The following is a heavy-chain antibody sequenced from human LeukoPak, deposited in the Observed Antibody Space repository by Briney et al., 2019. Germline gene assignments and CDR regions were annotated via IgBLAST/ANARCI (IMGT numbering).Heavy chain of an antibody. V-gene: IGHV3-23*01. CDR2: LSGSGGTT. CDR3: AKDLMGYGDYAEYFQH. Sequence: GGSLRLSCAASGFTFSSYAMSWVRQAPGKGLEWVSALSGSGGTTYYADSVKGRFTISRDNSKNTLYLQVNSLRAEDTAVYYCAKDLMGYGDYAEYFQHWGQGTLVTVSS. J-gene: IGHJ1*01. CDR1: GFTFSSYA. D-gene: IGHD4-17*01.